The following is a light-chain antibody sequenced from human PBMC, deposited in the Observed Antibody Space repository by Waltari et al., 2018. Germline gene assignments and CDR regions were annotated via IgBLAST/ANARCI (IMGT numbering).Light chain of an antibody. V-gene: IGLV2-14*01. J-gene: IGLJ3*02. CDR1: SSDIGYYNF. Sequence: QSALTQPASVSGSPGQSITISCTGTSSDIGYYNFVPWYQQHPGTAPKPMIYEVSNRPSGVSNRFSGSKSGNTASLTISGLQTEDEADYFCSSYLGYRADWVFGGGTKLTVL. CDR3: SSYLGYRADWV. CDR2: EVS.